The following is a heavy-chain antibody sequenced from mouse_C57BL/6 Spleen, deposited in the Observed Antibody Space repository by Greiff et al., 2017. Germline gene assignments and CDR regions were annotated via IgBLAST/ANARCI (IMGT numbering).Heavy chain of an antibody. CDR3: ARGDYGNYNFDY. J-gene: IGHJ2*01. D-gene: IGHD2-1*01. V-gene: IGHV1-7*01. CDR1: GYTFTSYW. CDR2: INPSSGYT. Sequence: VQLQQSGAELANPGASVKLSCKASGYTFTSYWMHWVKQRPGQGLEWIGYINPSSGYTKYNQKFKDKATLTADKSASTAYMQLSSLTYEDSAVYYCARGDYGNYNFDYWGQGTTLTVSS.